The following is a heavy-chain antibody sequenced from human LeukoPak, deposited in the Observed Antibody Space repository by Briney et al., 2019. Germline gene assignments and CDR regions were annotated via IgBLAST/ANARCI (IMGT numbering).Heavy chain of an antibody. D-gene: IGHD5-12*01. J-gene: IGHJ4*02. CDR1: GFTFSSYE. Sequence: GGSLRLSCAASGFTFSSYEMNWVRQAPGKGLEWVSYISSSGSTIYYADSVKGRFTISRDNAKNSLYLQMNSLRAEDTAVYYCARGSGYDTVDYWGQGTLVTVSS. V-gene: IGHV3-48*03. CDR3: ARGSGYDTVDY. CDR2: ISSSGSTI.